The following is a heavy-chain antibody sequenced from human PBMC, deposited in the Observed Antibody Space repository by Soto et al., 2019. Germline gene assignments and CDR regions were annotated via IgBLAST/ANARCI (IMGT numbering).Heavy chain of an antibody. D-gene: IGHD3-16*01. CDR2: INHSGST. CDR1: GGSFSGYY. Sequence: SETLSLTCAVYGGSFSGYYWSWIRQPPGKGLEWIGEINHSGSTNYNPSLKSRVTISVDTSKNQFSLKLSSVTAADTAVYYCARVWYYDYIWGSFVAFDIWGQGTMVTVSS. V-gene: IGHV4-34*01. CDR3: ARVWYYDYIWGSFVAFDI. J-gene: IGHJ3*02.